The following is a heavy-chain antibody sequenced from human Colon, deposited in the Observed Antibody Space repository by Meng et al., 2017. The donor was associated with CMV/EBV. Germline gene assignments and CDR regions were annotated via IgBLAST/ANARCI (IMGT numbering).Heavy chain of an antibody. D-gene: IGHD5-18*01. CDR3: AKILLGYSLSPLVGLDP. CDR2: IYHSGTT. J-gene: IGHJ5*02. Sequence: HLQEQSPRLVGPSGTPPLSASVSCASISSYNRWTWARQPPGKGLEWIEEIYHSGTTNYNPSLKSRVTISVDKSKNQVSLNLSSVTAADTAVYFCAKILLGYSLSPLVGLDPWGQGTLVTVSS. V-gene: IGHV4-4*02. CDR1: CASISSYNR.